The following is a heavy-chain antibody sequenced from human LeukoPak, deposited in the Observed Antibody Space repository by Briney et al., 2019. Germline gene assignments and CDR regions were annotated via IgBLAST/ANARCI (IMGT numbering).Heavy chain of an antibody. CDR3: ARGSRGSGGVGSFHH. CDR1: GGSVRSASYY. V-gene: IGHV4-61*01. CDR2: IYYSGNS. Sequence: SETLSITCTVSGGSVRSASYYWSWIRQPPGKGLQWIGYIYYSGNSNHNPSLKSRVTISVDTSKNQFSLKLSSVTAADTAVYYCARGSRGSGGVGSFHHWGQGTLVTVSS. J-gene: IGHJ1*01. D-gene: IGHD1-26*01.